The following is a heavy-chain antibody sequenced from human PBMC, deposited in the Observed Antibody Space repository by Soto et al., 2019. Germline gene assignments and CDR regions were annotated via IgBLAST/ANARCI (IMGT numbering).Heavy chain of an antibody. CDR3: ARVLSTTIDACDI. CDR1: GFTVSSNY. J-gene: IGHJ3*02. CDR2: IYSGGST. V-gene: IGHV3-53*01. Sequence: GSLRLSCAASGFTVSSNYMSWVRQAPGKGLEWVSVIYSGGSTYYADSVKGRFTISRDNSKNTLYLQMSSLRAEDTAVYYCARVLSTTIDACDIWVQGTMGSVS. D-gene: IGHD3-9*01.